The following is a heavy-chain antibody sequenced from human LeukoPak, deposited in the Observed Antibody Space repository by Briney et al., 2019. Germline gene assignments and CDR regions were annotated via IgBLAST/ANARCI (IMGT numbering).Heavy chain of an antibody. D-gene: IGHD6-13*01. J-gene: IGHJ5*02. CDR1: GYTFTSYG. CDR3: ARSQLVVHWFDP. Sequence: ASVKVSCKASGYTFTSYGISWVRRAPGQGLEWMGWISAYNGNTNYAQKLQGRVAMTTDTSTSTAYMELRSLRSDDTAVYYCARSQLVVHWFDPWGQGTLVTVSS. V-gene: IGHV1-18*01. CDR2: ISAYNGNT.